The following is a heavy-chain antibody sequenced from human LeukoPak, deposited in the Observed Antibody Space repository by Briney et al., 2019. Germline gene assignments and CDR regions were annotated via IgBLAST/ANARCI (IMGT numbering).Heavy chain of an antibody. Sequence: GGSLRLSCATSGCTFSSYAMSWVRQVPGKGLEWVSGINWNGGSTGYADSVKGRFTISRDNAKNSLYLQMNSLRAEDTALYFCARVPGVSRNYYGSGSYYYYMDVWGKGTTVTVSS. V-gene: IGHV3-20*04. CDR3: ARVPGVSRNYYGSGSYYYYMDV. J-gene: IGHJ6*03. CDR1: GCTFSSYA. CDR2: INWNGGST. D-gene: IGHD3-10*01.